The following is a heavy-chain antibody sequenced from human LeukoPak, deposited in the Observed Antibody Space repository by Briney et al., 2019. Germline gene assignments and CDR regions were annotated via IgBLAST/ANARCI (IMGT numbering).Heavy chain of an antibody. J-gene: IGHJ6*02. CDR1: GGPISSGSYS. CDR2: IYQGGST. Sequence: SQTLSLTCAVSGGPISSGSYSWRWIRQPPGKGLEWIGYIYQGGSTYYNPSLKSRVTISVDRSKNQFSLNLSSVTAADTAVYYCARGGGAPYYGMDVWGRGTTVTVSS. D-gene: IGHD3-16*01. CDR3: ARGGGAPYYGMDV. V-gene: IGHV4-30-2*01.